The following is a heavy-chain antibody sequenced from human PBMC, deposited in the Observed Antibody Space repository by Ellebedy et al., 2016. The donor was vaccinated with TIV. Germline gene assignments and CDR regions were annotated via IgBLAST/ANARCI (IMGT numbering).Heavy chain of an antibody. Sequence: AASVKVSCKTSGYTFTGYFMHWVRQAPGQGLEWMGWINPKTGDTSYAPKFQGRVSMTRDTSIPTAYMEVTSLRSDDSAVYYCVRVRLSTVTTLNYWGQGTLVSVSA. CDR1: GYTFTGYF. CDR2: INPKTGDT. D-gene: IGHD4-17*01. J-gene: IGHJ4*02. CDR3: VRVRLSTVTTLNY. V-gene: IGHV1-2*02.